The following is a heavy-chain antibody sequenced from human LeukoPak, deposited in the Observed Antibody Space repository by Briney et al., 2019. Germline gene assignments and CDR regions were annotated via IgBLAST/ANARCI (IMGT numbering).Heavy chain of an antibody. CDR2: INPNSGDT. CDR1: GYTFTGWY. CDR3: ARDPPMN. V-gene: IGHV1-2*02. D-gene: IGHD3-22*01. J-gene: IGHJ4*02. Sequence: GASVKVSGKASGYTFTGWYLHWVRQAPGQGLEWMGWINPNSGDTNYAQKFQGRVTMTRDTSISTACMELSRLRSDDTAVYYCARDPPMNWGQGTLVTVSS.